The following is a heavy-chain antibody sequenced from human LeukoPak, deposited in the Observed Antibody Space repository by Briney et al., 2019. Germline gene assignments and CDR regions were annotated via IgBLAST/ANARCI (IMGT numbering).Heavy chain of an antibody. CDR2: IKEDGSNT. Sequence: GGSLRLSCAASGFTFSSSWMDWVRQAPGKGLEWVAKIKEDGSNTYYGDSVKGRFTISRDNAKNSLYLQMNNLRAEDTAVYFCARDRAYSSSDYWGRGTLVTVSS. CDR3: ARDRAYSSSDY. D-gene: IGHD6-19*01. J-gene: IGHJ4*02. V-gene: IGHV3-7*01. CDR1: GFTFSSSW.